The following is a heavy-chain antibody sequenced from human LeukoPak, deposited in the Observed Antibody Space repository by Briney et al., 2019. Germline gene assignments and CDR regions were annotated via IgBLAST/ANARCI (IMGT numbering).Heavy chain of an antibody. CDR2: ISYDGSNK. CDR3: AKNQAPPATVTTDYFDY. J-gene: IGHJ4*02. V-gene: IGHV3-30*18. D-gene: IGHD4-4*01. CDR1: GFTFSSYG. Sequence: GRSLRPSCAASGFTFSSYGMHWVRQAPGKGLEWVAVISYDGSNKYYADSVKGRFTISRDNSKNTLYLQMNSLRAEDTAVYYCAKNQAPPATVTTDYFDYWGQGTLVTVSS.